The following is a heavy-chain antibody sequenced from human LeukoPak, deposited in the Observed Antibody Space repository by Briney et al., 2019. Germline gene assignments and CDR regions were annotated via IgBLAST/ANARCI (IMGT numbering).Heavy chain of an antibody. CDR1: GGSFSGYY. J-gene: IGHJ2*01. Sequence: SETLSLTCAVYGGSFSGYYWSWLRQPPGKGLEWIGEINHSGSTNYNPSLKSRVTISVDTSKNQFSLKLSSVTAADTAVYYCARVPRDFWSGYSRYWYFDLWGRGTLVTVSS. CDR2: INHSGST. D-gene: IGHD3-3*01. V-gene: IGHV4-34*01. CDR3: ARVPRDFWSGYSRYWYFDL.